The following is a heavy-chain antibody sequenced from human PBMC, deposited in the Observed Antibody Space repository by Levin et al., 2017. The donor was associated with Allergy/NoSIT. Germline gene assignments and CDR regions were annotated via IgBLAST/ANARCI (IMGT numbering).Heavy chain of an antibody. CDR3: ARWELEAAGLFY. J-gene: IGHJ4*02. CDR2: IKQDGSEK. V-gene: IGHV3-7*01. D-gene: IGHD6-13*01. Sequence: ASVKVSCAASGFTFSSYWMSWVRQAPGKGLEWVANIKQDGSEKYYVDSVKGRFTISRDNAKNSLYLQMNSLRAEDTAVYYCARWELEAAGLFYWGQGTLVTVSS. CDR1: GFTFSSYW.